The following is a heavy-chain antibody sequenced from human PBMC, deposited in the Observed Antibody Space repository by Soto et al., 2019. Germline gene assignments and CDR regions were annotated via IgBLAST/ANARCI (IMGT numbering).Heavy chain of an antibody. J-gene: IGHJ6*02. CDR2: IYPGDSDT. CDR3: ARQATVVIKSLSGMDV. D-gene: IGHD4-17*01. V-gene: IGHV5-51*01. Sequence: GESLKISCKGSGYSFTSYWIGWVRQMPGKGLEWMGIIYPGDSDTRYSPSFQGQVTLSADKSISTAYLQWSSLKASDTAMYYCARQATVVIKSLSGMDVWGQGTTVTVSS. CDR1: GYSFTSYW.